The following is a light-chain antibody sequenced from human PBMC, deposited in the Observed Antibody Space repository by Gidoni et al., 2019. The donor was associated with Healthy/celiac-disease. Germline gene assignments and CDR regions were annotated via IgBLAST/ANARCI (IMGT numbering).Light chain of an antibody. CDR3: QQRSNWPGT. J-gene: IGKJ1*01. Sequence: ELVLTQSPATLSLSPGERATLSCRASQSVSSYLAWYQQKPGQAPRLLIYDASNRATGIPARFSGSGSGTDFTLTISSRGPEDFAVYYCQQRSNWPGTFGQGTKVEIK. CDR2: DAS. V-gene: IGKV3-11*01. CDR1: QSVSSY.